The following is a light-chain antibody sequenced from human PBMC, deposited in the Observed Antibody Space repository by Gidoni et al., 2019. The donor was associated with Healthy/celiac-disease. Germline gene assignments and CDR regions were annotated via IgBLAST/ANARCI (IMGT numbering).Light chain of an antibody. J-gene: IGKJ1*01. CDR3: QQYYSTPRT. V-gene: IGKV4-1*01. CDR2: WAS. CDR1: QSVLYSSNNKNY. Sequence: DLVMTQSQASLAVSLGGRAPINCKSSQSVLYSSNNKNYLAWYQQKPGQPPKLLIYWASTRESGVPDRFSGSGSGTDFTLTISSLQAEDVAVYYCQQYYSTPRTFGQGTKVEIK.